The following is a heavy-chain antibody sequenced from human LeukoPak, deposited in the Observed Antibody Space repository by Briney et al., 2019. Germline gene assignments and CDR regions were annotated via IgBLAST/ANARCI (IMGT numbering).Heavy chain of an antibody. CDR1: GYTITSYA. J-gene: IGHJ5*02. V-gene: IGHV7-4-1*02. Sequence: ASVKVSCKASGYTITSYAMNWVRQAPGQGLEWMGWINTNTGNPTYAQGFTGRFVFSLDTSVSTAYLQISSLKAEDTAVYYCARDRVTMVRGVRKWFDPWGQETLVTVSS. CDR3: ARDRVTMVRGVRKWFDP. D-gene: IGHD3-10*01. CDR2: INTNTGNP.